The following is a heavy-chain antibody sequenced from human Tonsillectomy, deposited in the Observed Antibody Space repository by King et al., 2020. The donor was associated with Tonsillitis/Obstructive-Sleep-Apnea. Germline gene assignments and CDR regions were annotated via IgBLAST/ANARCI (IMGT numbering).Heavy chain of an antibody. V-gene: IGHV4-59*01. CDR2: IYFTGST. CDR3: AREPSDLGASDI. Sequence: VQLQESGPGLVKPSETLSLTCNVSGGSISSYYWKWIRQPPGKGLEWIGFIYFTGSTNYNPSLKSRVTISVDTSKNHFSLKLNSVTAADTAVYYCAREPSDLGASDIWGQGTMVTVSS. J-gene: IGHJ3*02. CDR1: GGSISSYY.